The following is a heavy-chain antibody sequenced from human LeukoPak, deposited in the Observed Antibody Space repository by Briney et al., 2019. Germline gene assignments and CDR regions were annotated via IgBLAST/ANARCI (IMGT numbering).Heavy chain of an antibody. Sequence: PGGSLRLSCAASGFTFYDYYMSWIRQAPGKGLQWISYISASGTMTFYADSVQSRFTISRDNAKNSLHLQLNSLRAEDTAVYYCARHMVLSPCDYWGQGTLVAVSS. CDR1: GFTFYDYY. CDR2: ISASGTMT. D-gene: IGHD4/OR15-4a*01. V-gene: IGHV3-11*01. J-gene: IGHJ4*02. CDR3: ARHMVLSPCDY.